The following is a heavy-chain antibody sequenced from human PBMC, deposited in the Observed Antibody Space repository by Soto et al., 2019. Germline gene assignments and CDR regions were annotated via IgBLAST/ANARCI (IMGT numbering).Heavy chain of an antibody. CDR2: INQDGGET. CDR1: GLTFSNIW. CDR3: VRHTF. J-gene: IGHJ2*01. D-gene: IGHD5-18*01. V-gene: IGHV3-7*02. Sequence: PGGSLKLSCAMCGLTFSNIWVGWVRLTPGKGLEWVANINQDGGETAYVDSVKGRFTTSRDNARSSLYLRMNSLSAERTAIYYCVRHTFWGRGT.